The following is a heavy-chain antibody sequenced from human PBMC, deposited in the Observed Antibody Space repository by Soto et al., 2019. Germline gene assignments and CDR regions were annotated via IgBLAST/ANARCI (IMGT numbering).Heavy chain of an antibody. D-gene: IGHD2-2*02. CDR2: VSTYNGNT. J-gene: IGHJ5*02. CDR3: ARTYGNSWYSP. V-gene: IGHV1-18*01. Sequence: QVRLVQSGAEVKKPGASVKVSCKASGYTFTSYGITWVRQAPGQGLEWMGWVSTYNGNTNYAQNLQGRVTMTTDTSTNTGYMEPRSLRSDDTAVYYCARTYGNSWYSPWGQGTLVTVSS. CDR1: GYTFTSYG.